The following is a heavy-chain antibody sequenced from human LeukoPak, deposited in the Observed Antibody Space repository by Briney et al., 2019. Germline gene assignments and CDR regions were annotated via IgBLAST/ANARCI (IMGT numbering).Heavy chain of an antibody. CDR2: ITTSGSTI. CDR3: ARVSSYRGFDC. Sequence: GGSLRLSCAASGFTFSSYEMNWVRQAPGKGLEWASYITTSGSTIYYADSVKGRFTMSRDNAKNSLYLQMNSLRAEDTAVYYCARVSSYRGFDCWGQGTLVTVSS. CDR1: GFTFSSYE. V-gene: IGHV3-48*03. D-gene: IGHD4-11*01. J-gene: IGHJ4*02.